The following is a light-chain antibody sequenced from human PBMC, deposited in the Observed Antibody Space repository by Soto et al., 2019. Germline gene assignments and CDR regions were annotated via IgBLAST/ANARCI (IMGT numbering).Light chain of an antibody. V-gene: IGKV4-1*01. Sequence: DLVMTQSPDSLAVSLGERATINCKSSQPILYRPNNENALVWYQQKPGQPPKLLIPWTSTRQSGVPDRFSGSGSGTDFTLTISSLQAEDVAVYYCQQFYTTPAFRQETRLEIK. CDR2: WTS. J-gene: IGKJ5*01. CDR1: QPILYRPNNENA. CDR3: QQFYTTPA.